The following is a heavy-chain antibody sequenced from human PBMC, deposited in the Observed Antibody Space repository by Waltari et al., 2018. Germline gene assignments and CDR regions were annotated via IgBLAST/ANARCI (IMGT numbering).Heavy chain of an antibody. J-gene: IGHJ4*02. CDR3: ARGYSTRGGYY. D-gene: IGHD6-13*01. V-gene: IGHV4-34*01. Sequence: QVQLQQWGAGLLKPSETLSLTCAVSGGSFSGYYWSWIRQPPGKGLEWIGEINHSGSTNYNPSLKSRVTISVDTSKNQFSLKLTSVTAADTAVYYCARGYSTRGGYYWGQGTLVTVSS. CDR1: GGSFSGYY. CDR2: INHSGST.